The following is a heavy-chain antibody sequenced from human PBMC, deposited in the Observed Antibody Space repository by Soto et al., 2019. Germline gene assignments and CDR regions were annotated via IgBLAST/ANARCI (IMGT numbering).Heavy chain of an antibody. CDR3: ARSPEKKAMQMTNWFDP. D-gene: IGHD2-2*01. CDR1: GGSISSGGYY. J-gene: IGHJ5*02. CDR2: IYYSGST. V-gene: IGHV4-31*03. Sequence: TSETLSLTCTVSGGSISSGGYYWSWIRQHPGKGLEWIGYIYYSGSTYYNPSLKSRVTISVDTSKNQFSLKLSSVTAADTAVYYCARSPEKKAMQMTNWFDPWGQGTLVTVSS.